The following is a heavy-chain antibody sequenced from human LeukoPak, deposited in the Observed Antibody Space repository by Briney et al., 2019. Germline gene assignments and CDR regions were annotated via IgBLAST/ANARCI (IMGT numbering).Heavy chain of an antibody. V-gene: IGHV3-21*01. Sequence: PGGSLRLSCAASGFTFSSYSMNWVRQAPGKGLEWVSSISSSSSYIYYADSVKGRFTISRDNAKNSLYLQMNSLRAEDTAVYYCARPRITIFGVVTNYYYYMDVRGKGTTVTVSS. CDR2: ISSSSSYI. D-gene: IGHD3-3*01. CDR1: GFTFSSYS. J-gene: IGHJ6*03. CDR3: ARPRITIFGVVTNYYYYMDV.